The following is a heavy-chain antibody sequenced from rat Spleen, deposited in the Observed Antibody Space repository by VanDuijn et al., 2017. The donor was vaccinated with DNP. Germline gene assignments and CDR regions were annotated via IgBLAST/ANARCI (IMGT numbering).Heavy chain of an antibody. V-gene: IGHV5-31*01. Sequence: EVQLVESGGGLVQPGRSLKLSCVASGFTFNNYWMTWIRQVPGKGLEWFASITSSGSDTYYPDSVKGRFTISRDNAKSTLYLQMDSLRSEDTATYYCATLKGDYFDYWGQGVMVTVSS. CDR1: GFTFNNYW. CDR3: ATLKGDYFDY. J-gene: IGHJ2*01. CDR2: ITSSGSDT.